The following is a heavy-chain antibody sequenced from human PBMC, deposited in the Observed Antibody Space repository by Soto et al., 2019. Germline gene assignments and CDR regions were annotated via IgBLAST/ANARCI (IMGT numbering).Heavy chain of an antibody. CDR1: GFTFSSYG. D-gene: IGHD3-3*01. CDR3: ARDPLDLIGYFDY. CDR2: IWYDGSNK. J-gene: IGHJ4*02. Sequence: QVQLVESGGGVVQPGRSLRLSCAASGFTFSSYGMHWVRQAPGKGLEWVAVIWYDGSNKYYADSVKGRFTISRDNSKNTLYLQMNSLRAEDTAVYYCARDPLDLIGYFDYWGQGTLVTVSS. V-gene: IGHV3-33*01.